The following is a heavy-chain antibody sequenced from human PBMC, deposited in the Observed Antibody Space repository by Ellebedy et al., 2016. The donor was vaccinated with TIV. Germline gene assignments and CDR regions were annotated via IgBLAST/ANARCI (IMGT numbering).Heavy chain of an antibody. Sequence: GESLKISCAASGFIFSGYWMHWVRQAPGKGLEWVSSISSSGNYRYHGDSVKGRFTISRDNAKNSLYLQMNSLRAEDTAVYYCAREKSGHKWNDGFDSWGQGTLVTVSS. J-gene: IGHJ4*02. V-gene: IGHV3-21*01. D-gene: IGHD1-1*01. CDR1: GFIFSGYW. CDR3: AREKSGHKWNDGFDS. CDR2: ISSSGNYR.